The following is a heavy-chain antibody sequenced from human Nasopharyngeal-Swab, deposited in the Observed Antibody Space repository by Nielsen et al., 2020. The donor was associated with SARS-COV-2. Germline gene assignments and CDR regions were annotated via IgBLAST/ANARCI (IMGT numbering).Heavy chain of an antibody. CDR3: ARGRDFSFDS. D-gene: IGHD3-3*01. J-gene: IGHJ4*02. CDR2: TLYRSKWYN. Sequence: QTLSLTCAISGDSVSSHSAGWNWVRQSPSRGLEWLGRTLYRSKWYNDYAESVKSRIAVNPDTSKNQFSLQLNSVTPEDAAVYYCARGRDFSFDSWGQGTLVTASS. CDR1: GDSVSSHSAG. V-gene: IGHV6-1*01.